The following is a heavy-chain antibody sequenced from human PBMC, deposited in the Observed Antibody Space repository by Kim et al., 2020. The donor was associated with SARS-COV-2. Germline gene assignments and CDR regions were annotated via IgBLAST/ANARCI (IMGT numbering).Heavy chain of an antibody. Sequence: GSTYYADSVKGRFTISRDNSKNTLDLQMNSLRAEDTAVYYCAKDGGYFDYWGQGTLVTVSS. CDR3: AKDGGYFDY. J-gene: IGHJ4*02. CDR2: GST. V-gene: IGHV3-23*01. D-gene: IGHD3-16*01.